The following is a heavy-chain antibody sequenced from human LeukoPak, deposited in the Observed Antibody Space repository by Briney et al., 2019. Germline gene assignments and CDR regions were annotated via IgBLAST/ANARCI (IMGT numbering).Heavy chain of an antibody. D-gene: IGHD3-3*01. CDR1: GYTFTSYG. Sequence: GASVKVSCKASGYTFTSYGISWVRQAPGQGLEWMGWISAYNGNTNYAQKLQGRVTMTTDTSTSTAYMELRSLRSDDTAVYYCARGGNRYYDFWSGPDDYWGQGTLVTVSS. V-gene: IGHV1-18*01. CDR2: ISAYNGNT. CDR3: ARGGNRYYDFWSGPDDY. J-gene: IGHJ4*02.